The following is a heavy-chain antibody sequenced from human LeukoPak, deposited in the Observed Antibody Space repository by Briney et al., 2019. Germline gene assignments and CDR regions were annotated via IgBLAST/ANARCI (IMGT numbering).Heavy chain of an antibody. Sequence: GGSLRLSCAASGFTFSSYGMHWVRQAPGKGLEWVAVISYDGSNKYYADSVKGRFTISRDNSKNTLYLQMNSLRAEDTAVYYCAKDPGDSAVAGTGYWGQGTLVTVSS. CDR3: AKDPGDSAVAGTGY. CDR1: GFTFSSYG. V-gene: IGHV3-30*18. J-gene: IGHJ4*02. CDR2: ISYDGSNK. D-gene: IGHD6-19*01.